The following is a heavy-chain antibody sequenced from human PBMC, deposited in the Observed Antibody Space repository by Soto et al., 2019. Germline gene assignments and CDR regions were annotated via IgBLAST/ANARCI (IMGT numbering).Heavy chain of an antibody. J-gene: IGHJ4*02. CDR2: IYPGDSDT. V-gene: IGHV5-51*03. Sequence: EVQLVQSGAEVKKPGESLKISCKGSGYSFTSYWIGWVRQMPGKGLEWMGIIYPGDSDTRYSPSFQGQVTISADKSIITAYLQWSSLKASDTAMYYCARRETMVRGVISSAGDYWGQGTLVTVSS. CDR3: ARRETMVRGVISSAGDY. D-gene: IGHD3-10*01. CDR1: GYSFTSYW.